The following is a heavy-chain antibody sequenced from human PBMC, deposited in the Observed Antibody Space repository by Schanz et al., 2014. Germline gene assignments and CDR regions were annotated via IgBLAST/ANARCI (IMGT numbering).Heavy chain of an antibody. CDR1: GYTFTSYG. J-gene: IGHJ5*02. CDR3: AREVGLYDRGWFDP. CDR2: ISPYNGNT. V-gene: IGHV1-18*01. Sequence: QVHLVQSGAEVKKPGASVKVSCKASGYTFTSYGISWVRQAPGQGLEWMGWISPYNGNTNYAQKLQGRVTMTADTSTSTAYMELSSLRSEDTAVYYCAREVGLYDRGWFDPWGQGTLXTVSS. D-gene: IGHD3-22*01.